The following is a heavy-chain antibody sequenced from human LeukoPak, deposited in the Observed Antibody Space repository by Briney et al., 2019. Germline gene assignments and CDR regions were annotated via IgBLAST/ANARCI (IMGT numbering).Heavy chain of an antibody. CDR1: GGSISSGDYY. V-gene: IGHV4-30-4*01. CDR2: IYYSGST. Sequence: SETLSLTCTVSGGSISSGDYYWSWIRQPPGKGLEWIGYIYYSGSTYYNPSLKSRVTISVDTSKNQFSLKLSSVTAADTAVYYCARGDRGYYYGMGVWGQGTTVTVSS. CDR3: ARGDRGYYYGMGV. J-gene: IGHJ6*02. D-gene: IGHD2-15*01.